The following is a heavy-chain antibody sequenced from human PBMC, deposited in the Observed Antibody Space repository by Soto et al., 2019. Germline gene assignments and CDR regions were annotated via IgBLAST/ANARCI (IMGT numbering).Heavy chain of an antibody. V-gene: IGHV4-39*01. D-gene: IGHD2-2*01. CDR2: NYNRGST. Sequence: SETISLTCTVSGGSISSSRYYWSWFRQPPGKGIEWIGGNYNRGSTYYNPSLKSRVTISVDTSKNQFSLKLSSVTAADTAVYYCASEPIRGLYCSSSSCFLDYWGQGTLVTVAS. J-gene: IGHJ4*02. CDR1: GGSISSSRYY. CDR3: ASEPIRGLYCSSSSCFLDY.